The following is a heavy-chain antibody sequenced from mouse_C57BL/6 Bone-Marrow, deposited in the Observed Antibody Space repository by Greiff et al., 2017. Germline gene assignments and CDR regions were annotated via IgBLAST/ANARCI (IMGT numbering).Heavy chain of an antibody. Sequence: DVKLVESGPELVKPGASVKISCKASGYSFTGYYMHWVKQSHGNILDWIGYIYPYNGVSSYNQKFKGKATLTVDKSSSTAYMELRSLTSEDSAVYYCAKTVVASFDYWGQGTTLTVSS. J-gene: IGHJ2*01. CDR3: AKTVVASFDY. D-gene: IGHD1-1*01. CDR2: IYPYNGVS. CDR1: GYSFTGYY. V-gene: IGHV1-31*01.